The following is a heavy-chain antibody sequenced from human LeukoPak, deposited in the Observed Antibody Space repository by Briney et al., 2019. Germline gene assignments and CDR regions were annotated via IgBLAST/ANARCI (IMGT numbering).Heavy chain of an antibody. V-gene: IGHV1-69*13. CDR1: GGTFRSYA. J-gene: IGHJ4*02. CDR3: ARDQGYRYGYGDFDY. D-gene: IGHD5-18*01. Sequence: SVKVSCKASGGTFRSYAISWVRQAPGQGLEWMGGIIPIFGTANYAQKFQGRVTITADESTSTAYMELSSLRSEDTAVYYCARDQGYRYGYGDFDYWGQGTLSPSPQ. CDR2: IIPIFGTA.